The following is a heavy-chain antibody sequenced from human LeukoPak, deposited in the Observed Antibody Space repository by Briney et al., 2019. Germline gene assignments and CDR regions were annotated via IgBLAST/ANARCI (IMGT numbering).Heavy chain of an antibody. V-gene: IGHV3-23*01. J-gene: IGHJ4*02. CDR2: IIAGGTSQ. CDR3: ARVGVGELYTLDY. Sequence: GGSLRLSCEASGITFGDFALSWVRQAPGQGLEWVSTIIAGGTSQFYADSVKGRFTVSRDNAKNSLYPQMNSLRAEDTAVYYCARVGVGELYTLDYWGQGTLVTVSS. D-gene: IGHD3-16*01. CDR1: GITFGDFA.